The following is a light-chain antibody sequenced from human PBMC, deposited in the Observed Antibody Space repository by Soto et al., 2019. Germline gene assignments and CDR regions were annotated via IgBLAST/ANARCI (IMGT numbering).Light chain of an antibody. Sequence: DIVMTQSPDSLGMSRGERATINCKSSQNILYKSKNKNYLAWYQQKPGQPPKLLIYWASTRESGVPDRFSGSGSGTDFTLTINGLQAEDVAVYFCQQYHTTPFTFGPGTKVDIK. V-gene: IGKV4-1*01. J-gene: IGKJ3*01. CDR3: QQYHTTPFT. CDR2: WAS. CDR1: QNILYKSKNKNY.